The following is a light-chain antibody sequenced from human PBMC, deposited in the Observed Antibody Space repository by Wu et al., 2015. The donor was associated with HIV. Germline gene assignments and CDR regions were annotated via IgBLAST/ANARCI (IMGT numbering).Light chain of an antibody. CDR1: QNVTSKY. CDR2: GAS. Sequence: EIVLTQSPGTLSLSPGERATLSCRASQNVTSKYLAWYQQKPGQAPRLLFYGASKRAIGIPDRFSGSGSGTDFTLTITRLDPEDFAVYYCHQYVTSLYTFGQGTKLEIK. J-gene: IGKJ2*01. CDR3: HQYVTSLYT. V-gene: IGKV3-20*01.